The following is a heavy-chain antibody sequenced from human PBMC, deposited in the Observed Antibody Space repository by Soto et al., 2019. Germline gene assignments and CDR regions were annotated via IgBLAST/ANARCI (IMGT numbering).Heavy chain of an antibody. V-gene: IGHV4-59*08. CDR1: GGSISNYY. D-gene: IGHD3-10*01. CDR3: ARHAPWGDYYGPGNYLAPLDY. CDR2: IYYIGST. Sequence: QVQLQESGPGLVKPSETLSLTCTVSGGSISNYYWSWIRQPPGKGLEWIGYIYYIGSTNYNPSLRSRVTISVDTSKTQFSLKLNSVTAADTAVYYCARHAPWGDYYGPGNYLAPLDYWVQVTLFTVSS. J-gene: IGHJ4*02.